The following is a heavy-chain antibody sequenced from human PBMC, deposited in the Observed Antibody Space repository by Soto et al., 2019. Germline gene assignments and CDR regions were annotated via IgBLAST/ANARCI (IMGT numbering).Heavy chain of an antibody. Sequence: ASVKVSCKAAGYTFTSYYMHWVRQAPGQGLEWMGIINPSGGSTSYAQKFQGRVTMTRDTSTSTVYMELSSLRSEDTAVYYCARVLLAYCGGDCYSGAFDIWGQGTMVTVSS. CDR3: ARVLLAYCGGDCYSGAFDI. V-gene: IGHV1-46*01. D-gene: IGHD2-21*02. CDR2: INPSGGST. CDR1: GYTFTSYY. J-gene: IGHJ3*02.